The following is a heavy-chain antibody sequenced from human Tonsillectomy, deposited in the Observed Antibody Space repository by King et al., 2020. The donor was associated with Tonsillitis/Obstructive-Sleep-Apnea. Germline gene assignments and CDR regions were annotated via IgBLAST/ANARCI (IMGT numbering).Heavy chain of an antibody. CDR2: ISGDGGST. D-gene: IGHD4-23*01. V-gene: IGHV3-43*02. CDR1: GFTFDDYA. J-gene: IGHJ3*02. CDR3: AKAAYGGDSFYI. Sequence: VQLVESGGGVVQPGGSLRLSCAASGFTFDDYAMHWVRHAPGKGLEWVSLISGDGGSTYYADSVKGRFTISRDSSKNSLYLQINSLRTEDTALYYFAKAAYGGDSFYIWGQGTMVTVSS.